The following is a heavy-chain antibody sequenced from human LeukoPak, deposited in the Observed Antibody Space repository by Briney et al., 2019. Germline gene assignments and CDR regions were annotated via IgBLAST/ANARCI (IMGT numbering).Heavy chain of an antibody. V-gene: IGHV3-64*01. J-gene: IGHJ2*01. Sequence: GGSLGLSCAASGFTFSSYAMHWVRQAPGKGLEYVSAISSNGGSTYYANSVKGRFTISRDNPKNTLYLQMNSLRDDDTAVYYCANPWGSGWYFDLWGRGTLVTVSS. CDR2: ISSNGGST. D-gene: IGHD7-27*01. CDR1: GFTFSSYA. CDR3: ANPWGSGWYFDL.